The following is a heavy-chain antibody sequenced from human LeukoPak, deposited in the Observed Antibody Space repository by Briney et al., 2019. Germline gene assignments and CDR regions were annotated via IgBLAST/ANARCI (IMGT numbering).Heavy chain of an antibody. CDR1: RFTFSSYG. CDR2: IQYDGSNE. D-gene: IGHD2-8*02. V-gene: IGHV3-30*02. CDR3: AKDPIWWNYFDY. Sequence: PGGSLRLSCAASRFTFSSYGMHWVRQAPGKGLEWVAYIQYDGSNEQYADSVKGRFSISRDSSKNTLYLQMNSLRAEDTAVYYCAKDPIWWNYFDYWGQGTLVTVSS. J-gene: IGHJ4*02.